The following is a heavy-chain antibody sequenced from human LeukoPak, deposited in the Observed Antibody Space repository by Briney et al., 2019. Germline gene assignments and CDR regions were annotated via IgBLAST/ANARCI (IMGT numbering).Heavy chain of an antibody. Sequence: ASVKVSCKASGYTFTGYYMRWVRQAPGQGLEWMGWINPNSGGTNYAQKFQGRVTMTRDTSISTAYMELSRLRSDDTAVYYCARALAARRAQGYYYMDVWGKGTTVTVSS. CDR3: ARALAARRAQGYYYMDV. V-gene: IGHV1-2*02. J-gene: IGHJ6*03. D-gene: IGHD6-6*01. CDR1: GYTFTGYY. CDR2: INPNSGGT.